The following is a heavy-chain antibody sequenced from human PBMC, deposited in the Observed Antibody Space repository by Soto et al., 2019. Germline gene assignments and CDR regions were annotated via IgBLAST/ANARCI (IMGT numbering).Heavy chain of an antibody. V-gene: IGHV1-69*02. CDR2: VIPIIGEG. Sequence: QVQLVQSGAEVKEPGSSVKVSCKVSGGTFSSQTINWVRQVPGQGLEWMGSVIPIIGEGKYAQSFLGRVTFTADRSTSKAYMELSSLRSEDTAVYYCARPAVNDLDADSSAFDIWGQGTMVTVSS. J-gene: IGHJ3*02. D-gene: IGHD1-1*01. CDR3: ARPAVNDLDADSSAFDI. CDR1: GGTFSSQT.